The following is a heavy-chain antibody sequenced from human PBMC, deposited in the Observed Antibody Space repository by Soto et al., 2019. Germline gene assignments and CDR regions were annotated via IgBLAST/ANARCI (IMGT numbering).Heavy chain of an antibody. V-gene: IGHV1-18*04. Sequence: ASVKVSCKASGYTFTSYGISWVRQAPGQGLEWMGWISAYNGNTNYAQKLQGRVTMTTDTSTSTAYMELRSLRSDDTAVYYCAWILLSTRRGGYYYYGMDVWGQGTTVTVSS. CDR1: GYTFTSYG. D-gene: IGHD5-18*01. CDR2: ISAYNGNT. CDR3: AWILLSTRRGGYYYYGMDV. J-gene: IGHJ6*02.